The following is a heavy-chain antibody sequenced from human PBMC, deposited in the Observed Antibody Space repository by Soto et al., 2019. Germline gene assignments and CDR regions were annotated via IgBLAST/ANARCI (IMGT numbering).Heavy chain of an antibody. CDR3: TTGRYCSGGSCPPTYYYYGMDV. CDR2: IKSKTDGGTT. CDR1: GFTFSNAW. D-gene: IGHD2-15*01. Sequence: EVQLVESGGGLVKPGGSLRLSCAASGFTFSNAWMSWVRQAPGKGLEWVGRIKSKTDGGTTDYAAPVKGRFTISRDDSKNTLYLQMNSLKTEDTAVYYCTTGRYCSGGSCPPTYYYYGMDVWGQGTTVTVSS. V-gene: IGHV3-15*01. J-gene: IGHJ6*02.